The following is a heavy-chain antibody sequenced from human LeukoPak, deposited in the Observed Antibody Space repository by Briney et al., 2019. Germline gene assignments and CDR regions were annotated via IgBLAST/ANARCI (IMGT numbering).Heavy chain of an antibody. J-gene: IGHJ5*02. D-gene: IGHD3-10*01. V-gene: IGHV4-4*09. CDR2: IYTSGST. Sequence: SETLSLTCTVSGGSISSYYWSWIRQPPGKGLEWIGYIYTSGSTNYNPSLKSRVTISVDTSKNQFSLKLSSVTAADTAVYYCARHGVTYYYGSGSERFDPWGQGTLVTVSS. CDR1: GGSISSYY. CDR3: ARHGVTYYYGSGSERFDP.